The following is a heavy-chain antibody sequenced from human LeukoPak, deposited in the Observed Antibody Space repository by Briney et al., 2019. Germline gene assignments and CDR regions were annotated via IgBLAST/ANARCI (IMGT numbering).Heavy chain of an antibody. D-gene: IGHD2-21*01. V-gene: IGHV1-69*05. CDR3: ARVGYSGDLDY. CDR2: IIPIFGTA. Sequence: WASVKVSCKASGYTFTSYGISWVRQAPGQGLEWMGGIIPIFGTANYAQKFQGRVTITTDESTSTAYMELSSLRSEDTAVYYCARVGYSGDLDYWGQGTLVTVSS. J-gene: IGHJ4*02. CDR1: GYTFTSYG.